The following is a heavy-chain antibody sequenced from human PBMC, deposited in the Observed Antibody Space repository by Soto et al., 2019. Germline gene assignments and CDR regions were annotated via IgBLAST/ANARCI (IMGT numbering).Heavy chain of an antibody. CDR1: GYTFTTYY. V-gene: IGHV1-46*01. Sequence: QVQLVQSGAEVRKPGASVKLSCKASGYTFTTYYMHWVRQAPGQGLEWMGIINPSGGSTSYAQKFRGRVTMTRDTSTSTVYMELSSLRPEDTALYYCARGVVAPPLGYWGQGTLVTVSS. J-gene: IGHJ4*02. CDR2: INPSGGST. CDR3: ARGVVAPPLGY. D-gene: IGHD2-2*01.